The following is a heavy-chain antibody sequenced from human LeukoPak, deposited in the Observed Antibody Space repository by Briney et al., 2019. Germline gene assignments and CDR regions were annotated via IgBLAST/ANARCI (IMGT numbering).Heavy chain of an antibody. Sequence: GASVKVSCKSSGYTFTSYEINWVRQATGQGLEWMGWINPNSGDTGYAQKFKGRVTMTRNTSISTAYMELSSLRSEDTAVYYCARQQGCSSTSCYDYYYGMDVWGQGTTVTVSS. D-gene: IGHD2-2*01. CDR2: INPNSGDT. J-gene: IGHJ6*02. V-gene: IGHV1-8*01. CDR1: GYTFTSYE. CDR3: ARQQGCSSTSCYDYYYGMDV.